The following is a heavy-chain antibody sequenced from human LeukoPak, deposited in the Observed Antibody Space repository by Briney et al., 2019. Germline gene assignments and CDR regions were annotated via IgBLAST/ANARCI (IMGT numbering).Heavy chain of an antibody. V-gene: IGHV1-24*01. J-gene: IGHJ4*02. CDR3: AIRGYSHGFDY. Sequence: ASVKVSCKVSGYTLTELSMHWVRQAPGKGLEWMGGFDPEDGETIYAQKFQGRVTITRNTSISTAYMELSSLRSEDTAVYYCAIRGYSHGFDYWGQGTLVTVSS. CDR2: FDPEDGET. CDR1: GYTLTELS. D-gene: IGHD5-18*01.